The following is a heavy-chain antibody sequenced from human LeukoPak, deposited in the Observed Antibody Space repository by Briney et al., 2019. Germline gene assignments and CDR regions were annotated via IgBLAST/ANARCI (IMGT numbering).Heavy chain of an antibody. D-gene: IGHD1-26*01. CDR3: TTDLRWELRPFDY. CDR1: GFSFSNAW. V-gene: IGHV3-15*01. J-gene: IGHJ4*02. CDR2: IKSKTDGGTT. Sequence: GGSLRLSCAASGFSFSNAWMSWVPQAPGKGLEWVGRIKSKTDGGTTDYAAPVKGRFIISRDDSKNTLYLQMNSLKTEDTAVYYCTTDLRWELRPFDYWGQGTLVTVSS.